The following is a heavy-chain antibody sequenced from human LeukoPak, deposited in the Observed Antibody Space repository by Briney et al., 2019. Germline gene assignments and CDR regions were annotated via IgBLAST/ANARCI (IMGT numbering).Heavy chain of an antibody. V-gene: IGHV3-7*01. J-gene: IGHJ6*03. CDR3: ARTGSGSLYYYYYYMDV. CDR2: IKQDGSEK. D-gene: IGHD1-26*01. CDR1: GFTFSRHG. Sequence: GGSLRLSCVASGFTFSRHGLNWVRQAPGKGLEWVANIKQDGSEKYYVDSVKGRFTISRDNAKNSLYLQMNSLRAEDTAVYYCARTGSGSLYYYYYYMDVWGKGTTVTISS.